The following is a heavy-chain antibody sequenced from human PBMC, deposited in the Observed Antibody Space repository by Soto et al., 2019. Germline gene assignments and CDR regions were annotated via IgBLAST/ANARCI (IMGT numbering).Heavy chain of an antibody. D-gene: IGHD5-18*01. Sequence: EVHLVESGGGSVKPGGSLRLSCAASGLTFSNVWMTWVRQAPGKGLEWVGRIKSKSDGETADVAAPVKARFTISRDDSKNTVVLEMNSLKSEDTALYYCAITAMINRDSSTSFDYWGRGTQVTVSS. CDR3: AITAMINRDSSTSFDY. CDR1: GLTFSNVW. CDR2: IKSKSDGETA. V-gene: IGHV3-15*01. J-gene: IGHJ4*02.